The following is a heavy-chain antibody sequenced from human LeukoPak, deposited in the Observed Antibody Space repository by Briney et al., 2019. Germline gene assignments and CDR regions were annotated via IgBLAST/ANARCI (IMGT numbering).Heavy chain of an antibody. Sequence: GGSLRLSCAASGFTFSNYSMNWVRQAPGKGLEWVSSISSSSSHIYYADSVKGRFTISRDNAKNSLYLQMNSLRAENTAVYYCARDPEVVIFGVPVDYWGQGTLVTVSS. CDR2: ISSSSSHI. J-gene: IGHJ4*02. CDR1: GFTFSNYS. CDR3: ARDPEVVIFGVPVDY. V-gene: IGHV3-21*01. D-gene: IGHD3-3*01.